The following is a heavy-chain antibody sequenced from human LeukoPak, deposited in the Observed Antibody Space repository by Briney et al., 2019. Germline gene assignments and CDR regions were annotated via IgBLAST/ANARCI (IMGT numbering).Heavy chain of an antibody. CDR3: ASSFYSSGWYHFDY. CDR1: GGTFSSYA. V-gene: IGHV1-69*01. CDR2: IIPIFGTA. Sequence: ASVKVSCKASGGTFSSYAISWVRQAPGQGLEWMGGIIPIFGTANYAQKFQGRVTITADESTSTAYMELSSLRSEDTAVYYCASSFYSSGWYHFDYWGQGTLVTVSS. J-gene: IGHJ4*02. D-gene: IGHD6-19*01.